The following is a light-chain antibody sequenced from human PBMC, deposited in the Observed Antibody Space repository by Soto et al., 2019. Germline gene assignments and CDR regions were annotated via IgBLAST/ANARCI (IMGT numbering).Light chain of an antibody. CDR2: WAS. Sequence: DIVMTQSPASLAVSLGARATINCKSSQSILSSYNNKNSLAWFQQQPGQPPKLLIYWASTRESAVPDRLSGSGSGTDFTLTIRSLQAEDVAVYDCQQYYSSVVTFCQGTRLEIK. V-gene: IGKV4-1*01. J-gene: IGKJ5*01. CDR3: QQYYSSVVT. CDR1: QSILSSYNNKNS.